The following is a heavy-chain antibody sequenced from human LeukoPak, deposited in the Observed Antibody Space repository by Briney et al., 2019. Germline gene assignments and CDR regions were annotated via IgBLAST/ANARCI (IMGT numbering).Heavy chain of an antibody. Sequence: GGSLRLSCAASGLTFSDYNMNWVRQAPGKGLEWLSYISSSGGTTYYADSVKGRFTISRDNAKNSLYLQMNSLRDEDTAVYYCARGRGSGRWLDYWGQGNLVTVSS. CDR1: GLTFSDYN. D-gene: IGHD3-10*01. CDR2: ISSSGGTT. J-gene: IGHJ4*02. CDR3: ARGRGSGRWLDY. V-gene: IGHV3-48*02.